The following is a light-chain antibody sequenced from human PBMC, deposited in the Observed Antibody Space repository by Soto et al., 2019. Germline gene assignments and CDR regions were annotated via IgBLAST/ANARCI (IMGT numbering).Light chain of an antibody. CDR3: CSYAGSNNFL. CDR2: EVT. CDR1: NSDVGNYNR. Sequence: QSALTQPASVSGSPGQSITISCTGTNSDVGNYNRVSWYQQHPGTAPKLVIYEVTKRPSGVSNRFSGSKSGNTASLTISWLQGEDEADYYCCSYAGSNNFLFGGGTKLTVL. J-gene: IGLJ2*01. V-gene: IGLV2-23*02.